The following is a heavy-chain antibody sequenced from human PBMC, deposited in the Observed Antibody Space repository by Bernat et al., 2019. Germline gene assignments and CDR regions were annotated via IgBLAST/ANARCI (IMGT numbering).Heavy chain of an antibody. J-gene: IGHJ3*02. Sequence: QVQLVESGGGVVQPGRSLRLSCAASGFTFSSYAMHWVRQAPGKGLEWVAVISYDGSNKYYADSVKSRFTISRDNSKNTLYLKMNSLRAEDTAVYYCARVRGGNSLAFDIWGQGTMVTVSS. D-gene: IGHD4-23*01. CDR1: GFTFSSYA. CDR2: ISYDGSNK. V-gene: IGHV3-30-3*01. CDR3: ARVRGGNSLAFDI.